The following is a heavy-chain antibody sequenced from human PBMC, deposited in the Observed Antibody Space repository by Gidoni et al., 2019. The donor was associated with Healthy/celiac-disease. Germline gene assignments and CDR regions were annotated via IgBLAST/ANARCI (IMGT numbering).Heavy chain of an antibody. J-gene: IGHJ3*02. CDR2: IWYDGSNK. D-gene: IGHD3-9*01. Sequence: QVQLVESGGGVVQPGRSLRLSCAASGFTFSSYGMHWVRQAPGKGLEWVAVIWYDGSNKYYADSVKGRFTISRDNSKNTLYLQMNSLRAEDTAVYYCARDPLRYFDWLLADDAFDIWGQGTMVTVSS. CDR1: GFTFSSYG. CDR3: ARDPLRYFDWLLADDAFDI. V-gene: IGHV3-33*08.